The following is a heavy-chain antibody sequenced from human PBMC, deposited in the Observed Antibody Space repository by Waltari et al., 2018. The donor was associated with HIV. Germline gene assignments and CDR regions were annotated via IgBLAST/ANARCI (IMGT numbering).Heavy chain of an antibody. CDR2: INHSGST. CDR3: ARGPILNDILTGYYTDY. D-gene: IGHD3-9*01. J-gene: IGHJ4*02. Sequence: QVQLQQWGAGLLKPSETLSLTCAVYGGSFSGYYWSWIRQPPGKGLEWIGEINHSGSTNYNPSLKSRVTISVDTSKNQFSLKLSSVTAADTAVYYCARGPILNDILTGYYTDYWGQGTLVTVSS. V-gene: IGHV4-34*01. CDR1: GGSFSGYY.